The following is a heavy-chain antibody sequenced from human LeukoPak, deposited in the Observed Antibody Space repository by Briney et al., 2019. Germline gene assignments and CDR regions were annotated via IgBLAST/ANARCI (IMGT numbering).Heavy chain of an antibody. CDR2: IYYSGST. V-gene: IGHV4-30-4*01. D-gene: IGHD3-10*01. CDR3: ARDGRFGEDAFDS. J-gene: IGHJ3*02. CDR1: GGSISSIRYY. Sequence: SETLSLTCTVSGGSISSIRYYWSWIRQPQGQGLEWIGYIYYSGSTYYNPSLKSRVTISVDTSKNQFSLKLSSVTAADTAVYYCARDGRFGEDAFDSWGQGTMVTVSS.